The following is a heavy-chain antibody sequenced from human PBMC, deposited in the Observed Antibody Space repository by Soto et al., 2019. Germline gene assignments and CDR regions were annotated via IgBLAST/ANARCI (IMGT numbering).Heavy chain of an antibody. CDR2: IYYSGST. Sequence: QVQLQESGPGLVKPSETLSLTCTVSGGSISSYYWSWIRQPPGKGLEWIGYIYYSGSTNYNPSLKSRVTISVDTSKNQFSLKLSSVTAADTAVYYCARQLYQYFVYWGQGTLVTVSS. CDR1: GGSISSYY. V-gene: IGHV4-59*08. CDR3: ARQLYQYFVY. D-gene: IGHD3-10*01. J-gene: IGHJ4*02.